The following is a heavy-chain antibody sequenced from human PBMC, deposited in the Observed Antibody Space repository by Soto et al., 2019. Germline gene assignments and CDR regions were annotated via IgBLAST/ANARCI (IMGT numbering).Heavy chain of an antibody. CDR2: IIPIFGTA. CDR1: GGTFSSYA. CDR3: ARGKRGTAMVRFLGYYYGMDV. V-gene: IGHV1-69*13. D-gene: IGHD5-18*01. Sequence: GASVKVSCKASGGTFSSYAISWVRQAPGQGLEWMGGIIPIFGTANYAQKFQGRVTITADESTSTAYMELSSLRSEDTAVYYCARGKRGTAMVRFLGYYYGMDVWGQGTTVTVSS. J-gene: IGHJ6*02.